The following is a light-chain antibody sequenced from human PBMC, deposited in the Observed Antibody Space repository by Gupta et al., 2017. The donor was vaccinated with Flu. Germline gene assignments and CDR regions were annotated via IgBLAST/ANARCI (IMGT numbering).Light chain of an antibody. CDR2: GVN. V-gene: IGLV2-23*02. J-gene: IGLJ2*01. CDR3: CSYLVIGARLV. CDR1: SSDAGGYNL. Sequence: QSALTQPASVSGSPGQSSTISCTGPSSDAGGYNLVSWYQPSPGEAPKLMIYGVNKRPSGVFDPFSGSQSGNTAAPTISGLQSEDEGDYYCCSYLVIGARLVIGGGTQLTVL.